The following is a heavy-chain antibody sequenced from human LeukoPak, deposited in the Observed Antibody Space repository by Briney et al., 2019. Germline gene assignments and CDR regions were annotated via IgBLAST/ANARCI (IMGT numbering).Heavy chain of an antibody. CDR2: IKQDGSEK. J-gene: IGHJ3*02. V-gene: IGHV3-7*03. Sequence: GGSLRLSCAASGFTFSSYWMSWVRQAPGKGLEWVANIKQDGSEKYYVDSVKGRFTISRDNAKNSLYLQMNCLRAEDTAVYYCARDGNDYGDYGDAFDIWGQGTMVTVSS. CDR1: GFTFSSYW. CDR3: ARDGNDYGDYGDAFDI. D-gene: IGHD4-17*01.